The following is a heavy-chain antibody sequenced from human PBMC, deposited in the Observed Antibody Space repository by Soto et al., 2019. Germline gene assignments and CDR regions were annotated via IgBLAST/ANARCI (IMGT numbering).Heavy chain of an antibody. J-gene: IGHJ5*01. CDR1: GFSLNISPMC. D-gene: IGHD3-3*01. Sequence: ESGPTLVNPTQTLTLTCTFSGFSLNISPMCVSWIRQPPGKALEWLALIDWDDDKYYTTSLKTRLTISKDTSKNQVVLEMTNMHPADTATYYCARSTYYDTNWFDSWGQGTLVTVSS. V-gene: IGHV2-70*01. CDR3: ARSTYYDTNWFDS. CDR2: IDWDDDK.